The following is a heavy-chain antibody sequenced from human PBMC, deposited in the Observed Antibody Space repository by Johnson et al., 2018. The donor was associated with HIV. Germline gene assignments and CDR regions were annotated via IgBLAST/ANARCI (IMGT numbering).Heavy chain of an antibody. D-gene: IGHD6-25*01. V-gene: IGHV3-11*01. J-gene: IGHJ3*02. CDR1: GFTFSDYY. Sequence: VQLVESGGGLVKPGGSLRLSCATSGFTFSDYYMSWIRQAPGKGLEWVSYITSSGTTIYYADSVKGRFTISRDNTKNSLYLQMNSLRAEDTTLYYCAKSGPDAFDIWGQGTMVTVSS. CDR3: AKSGPDAFDI. CDR2: ITSSGTTI.